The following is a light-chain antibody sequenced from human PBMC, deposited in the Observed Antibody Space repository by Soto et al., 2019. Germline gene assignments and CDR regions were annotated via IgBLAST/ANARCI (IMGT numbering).Light chain of an antibody. Sequence: EIVLTQSPATLSLSPGERATLSCRASQSVSSYLAWYQQKPGQAPRLLIYDASNRATGIPARFSGSGSGTDFTLTISSLAPEDFAFYYCQQRSNWLFTFGPGTKVDIK. CDR1: QSVSSY. CDR2: DAS. V-gene: IGKV3-11*01. J-gene: IGKJ3*01. CDR3: QQRSNWLFT.